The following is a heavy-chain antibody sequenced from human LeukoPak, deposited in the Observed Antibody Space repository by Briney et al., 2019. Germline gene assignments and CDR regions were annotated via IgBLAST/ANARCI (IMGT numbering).Heavy chain of an antibody. CDR1: GYTFTNYG. CDR3: AREGLCSGGSCYPDY. V-gene: IGHV1-18*01. D-gene: IGHD2-15*01. J-gene: IGHJ4*01. CDR2: ISAYNGNT. Sequence: ASVKVSCKASGYTFTNYGITWVRQAPGQGLECMGWISAYNGNTNYAQKLQGRVTMTTDTSTGTACMELRSLRSDDTAVYYCAREGLCSGGSCYPDYWGQGTLVTVSS.